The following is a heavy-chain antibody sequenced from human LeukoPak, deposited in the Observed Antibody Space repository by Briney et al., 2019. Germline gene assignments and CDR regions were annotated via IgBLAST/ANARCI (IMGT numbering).Heavy chain of an antibody. Sequence: KPSETLSLTCTVSGGSISSYYWSRIRQPPGKGLEWIGYIYYSGSTNYNPSLKSRVTISVDTSKNQFSLKLSSVTAADTAVYYCARDLQTLAAAYWGQGTLVTVSS. D-gene: IGHD6-25*01. CDR3: ARDLQTLAAAY. CDR2: IYYSGST. V-gene: IGHV4-59*01. J-gene: IGHJ4*02. CDR1: GGSISSYY.